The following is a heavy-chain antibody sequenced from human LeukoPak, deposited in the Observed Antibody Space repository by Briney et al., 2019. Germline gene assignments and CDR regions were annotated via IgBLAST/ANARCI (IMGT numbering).Heavy chain of an antibody. V-gene: IGHV3-23*01. Sequence: GGSLRLSCAASGFTFSSCAMTWVRQAPGKGLEWVASITGDGTRTYYTDSVKGRFTISRDNSKATLYLQMNSLRADETAIYYCASRPRADMGPLDYWGQGTLVTVST. CDR1: GFTFSSCA. J-gene: IGHJ4*02. D-gene: IGHD1-14*01. CDR2: ITGDGTRT. CDR3: ASRPRADMGPLDY.